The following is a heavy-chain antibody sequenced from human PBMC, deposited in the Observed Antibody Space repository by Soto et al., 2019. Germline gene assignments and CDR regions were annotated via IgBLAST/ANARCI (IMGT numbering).Heavy chain of an antibody. V-gene: IGHV1-18*01. CDR2: ISAYNGNT. CDR1: GYTFNNYG. D-gene: IGHD2-15*01. J-gene: IGHJ4*02. CDR3: ARDHEYSNAREY. Sequence: QVQLVQSGPEVKKPGASVKVSCKASGYTFNNYGFSWVRQAPGQGLEWMGWISAYNGNTNHAQKFQGRVTLTTDTSASTAFMELRSLTSDDTAIYYCARDHEYSNAREYWGQGTLVTVSS.